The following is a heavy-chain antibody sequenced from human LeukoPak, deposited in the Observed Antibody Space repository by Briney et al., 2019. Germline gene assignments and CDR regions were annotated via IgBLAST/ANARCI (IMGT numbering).Heavy chain of an antibody. Sequence: QAGGSLRLSCAASGFTFSSYGMHWVRQAPGKGLEWVAFIRYDGSNKYYADSVKGRLTISRDNSKNTLYLQMNSLRAEDTAVYYCARGGGIAAADDYWGQGTLVTVSS. V-gene: IGHV3-30*02. CDR2: IRYDGSNK. CDR3: ARGGGIAAADDY. J-gene: IGHJ4*02. CDR1: GFTFSSYG. D-gene: IGHD6-13*01.